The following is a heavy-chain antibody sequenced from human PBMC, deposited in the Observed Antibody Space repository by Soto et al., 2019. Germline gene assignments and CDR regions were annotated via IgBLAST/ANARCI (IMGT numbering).Heavy chain of an antibody. CDR2: IWYDGSDK. J-gene: IGHJ4*02. Sequence: QVQLVESGGGVVQPGRSLRLSCAASGFTFSSYGMHWVRQAPGKGLEWVAVIWYDGSDKYYADSVKGRFTIARDNSKNTLYLQMNSLRAEDTAVYYCASATYGDQMDYWVQGTLVTVSS. CDR1: GFTFSSYG. CDR3: ASATYGDQMDY. D-gene: IGHD4-17*01. V-gene: IGHV3-33*01.